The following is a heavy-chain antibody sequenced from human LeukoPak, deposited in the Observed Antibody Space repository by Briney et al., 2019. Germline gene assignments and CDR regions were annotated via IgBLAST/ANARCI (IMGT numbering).Heavy chain of an antibody. CDR1: GYTFTAYY. Sequence: ASVKVSCKASGYTFTAYYIHWVRQAPGQGLEWMGWFNPNSGGTNYAQEFQGRVTVTRDTSISTAYMELSRLGSDDTAVYYCAREYYFDNSGYYGVGDYWGQGTLVTVSS. J-gene: IGHJ4*02. D-gene: IGHD3-22*01. CDR2: FNPNSGGT. V-gene: IGHV1-2*02. CDR3: AREYYFDNSGYYGVGDY.